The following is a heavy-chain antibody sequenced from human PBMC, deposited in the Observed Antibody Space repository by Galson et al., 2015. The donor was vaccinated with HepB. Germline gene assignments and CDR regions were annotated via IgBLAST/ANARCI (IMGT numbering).Heavy chain of an antibody. CDR1: GFTFSSYV. V-gene: IGHV3-30*18. J-gene: IGHJ6*03. Sequence: SLRLSCAASGFTFSSYVMPWVRQAPGKGLEWVAVITYDRSNTNYADSVKGRFTISRDNSKNTLYLQVNSLRAEDTAVYYCEKEEIVVVPAPKNHYYYYYMAAWGKGTTVTVS. D-gene: IGHD2-2*01. CDR2: ITYDRSNT. CDR3: EKEEIVVVPAPKNHYYYYYMAA.